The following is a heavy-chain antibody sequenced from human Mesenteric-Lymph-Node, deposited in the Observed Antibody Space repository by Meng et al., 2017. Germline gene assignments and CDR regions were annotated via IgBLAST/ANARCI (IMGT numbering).Heavy chain of an antibody. J-gene: IGHJ4*02. D-gene: IGHD3-10*01. CDR2: IYSDGSKT. CDR3: ARDDDLSGNNLDY. V-gene: IGHV3-33*01. CDR1: GFTFNSYG. Sequence: QVDLVESGGGVVQPGTSLRLSCAASGFTFNSYGMHWVRQAPGKGLEWVGLIYSDGSKTHHADSSRFTISRDNSKNTLYLQVNSLRVEDTAMYYCARDDDLSGNNLDYWGQGTLVTVSS.